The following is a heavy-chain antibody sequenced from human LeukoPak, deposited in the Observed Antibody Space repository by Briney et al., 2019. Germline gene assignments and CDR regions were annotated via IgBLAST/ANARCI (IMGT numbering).Heavy chain of an antibody. CDR3: ARDKRWGLWFGESPDAFDI. CDR1: GFTFSSYA. Sequence: GGSLRLSCAASGFTFSSYAMHWVRQAPGKGLEWVAVISYDGSNKYYADSVKGRFTIFRDNSKNTLYLQMNSLRAEDTAVYYCARDKRWGLWFGESPDAFDIWGQGTMVTVSS. CDR2: ISYDGSNK. J-gene: IGHJ3*02. V-gene: IGHV3-30-3*01. D-gene: IGHD3-10*01.